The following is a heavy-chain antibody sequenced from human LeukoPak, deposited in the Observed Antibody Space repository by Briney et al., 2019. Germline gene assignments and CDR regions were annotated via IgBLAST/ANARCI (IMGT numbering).Heavy chain of an antibody. J-gene: IGHJ4*02. CDR3: ARGSGGASYYFDY. CDR2: IKQNGSEK. D-gene: IGHD1-26*01. V-gene: IGHV3-7*01. CDR1: GFTFSSYW. Sequence: QPGGSLRFSCAASGFTFSSYWTSWVRQAPGKGLEGVANIKQNGSEKYYVDSVKGRFTISRDNAKNSLYLQMNSLRAEDTAVYYCARGSGGASYYFDYWGQGTLVTVSS.